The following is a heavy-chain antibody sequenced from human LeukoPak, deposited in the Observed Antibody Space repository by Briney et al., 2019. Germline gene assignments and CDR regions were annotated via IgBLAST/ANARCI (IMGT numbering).Heavy chain of an antibody. V-gene: IGHV4-31*03. CDR3: AGGTPPGWFGP. CDR2: IYYSGST. J-gene: IGHJ5*02. Sequence: PSQTLSLTCTVSGGSISSGAYYWSWIRQHPGKGLEWIGYIYYSGSTYYNPSLKSRVTISLDTSKNQFSLKLSSVTAADTAVYYCAGGTPPGWFGPWAREPWSPSPQ. CDR1: GGSISSGAYY.